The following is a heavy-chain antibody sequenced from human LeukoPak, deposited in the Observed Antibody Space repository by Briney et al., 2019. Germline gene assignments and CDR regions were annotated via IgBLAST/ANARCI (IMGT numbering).Heavy chain of an antibody. CDR2: ISYDGSNK. D-gene: IGHD5-24*01. Sequence: GGSLRLSCAASGFTFSSYAMHWVRQAPGKGLEWVAVISYDGSNKYYADSVKGRFTISRDNSKNTLYLQMNSLRAGDAAVYYCARGSEMATIYFDYWGQGTLVTVSS. V-gene: IGHV3-30-3*01. J-gene: IGHJ4*02. CDR3: ARGSEMATIYFDY. CDR1: GFTFSSYA.